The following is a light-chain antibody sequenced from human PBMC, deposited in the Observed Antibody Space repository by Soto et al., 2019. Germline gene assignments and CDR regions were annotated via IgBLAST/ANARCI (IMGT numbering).Light chain of an antibody. CDR1: QSINKW. J-gene: IGKJ1*01. Sequence: DIQMTQSHSALSESLGDRLTITCRASQSINKWMAWYQLKPGKAPKLLIYKASTLKSGVPSRFSGSGSGTEFTLTISSLQPDDFATYYCQHYNSYSESFGQGTEVDIK. CDR2: KAS. V-gene: IGKV1-5*03. CDR3: QHYNSYSES.